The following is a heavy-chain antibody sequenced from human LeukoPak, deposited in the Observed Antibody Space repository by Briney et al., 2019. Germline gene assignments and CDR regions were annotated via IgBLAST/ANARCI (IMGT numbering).Heavy chain of an antibody. CDR1: GESFSYYF. D-gene: IGHD1-1*01. CDR2: ISHSGAT. Sequence: PSETLSLTCAVYGESFSYYFWSWIRQPPGKGLEWIGEISHSGATNYNPTLKTPVTISVDPSKKQLSLRLSSVTAADTAVYYCARQRGYQLFFDDWGQGTLVTVSS. J-gene: IGHJ4*02. V-gene: IGHV4-34*01. CDR3: ARQRGYQLFFDD.